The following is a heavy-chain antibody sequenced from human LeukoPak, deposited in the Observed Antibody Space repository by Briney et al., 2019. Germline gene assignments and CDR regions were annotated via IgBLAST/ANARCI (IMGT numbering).Heavy chain of an antibody. CDR2: ISWNSGSI. CDR1: GFTFSSYA. D-gene: IGHD3-22*01. CDR3: AKGSYDSSGYLDY. Sequence: GGSLRLSCAASGFTFSSYAMSWVRQAPGKGLEWVSGISWNSGSIGYADSVKGRFTISRDNAKNSLYLQMNSLRAEDTALYYCAKGSYDSSGYLDYWGQGTLVTVSS. J-gene: IGHJ4*02. V-gene: IGHV3-9*01.